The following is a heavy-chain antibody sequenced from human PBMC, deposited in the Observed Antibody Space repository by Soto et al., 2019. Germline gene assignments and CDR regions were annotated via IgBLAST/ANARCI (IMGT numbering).Heavy chain of an antibody. Sequence: QVQLQESRPGLVKPSEALSLTSTVSGDSISSYYWNWMRQPPGKGLEWIGYINYSGITTYNPSLKSRVSISVNTSKHQIAIKLSSVTAADPAVYYCARWGRSRELDAWGEGTTVTVS. CDR2: INYSGIT. V-gene: IGHV4-59*08. J-gene: IGHJ6*02. D-gene: IGHD3-10*01. CDR3: ARWGRSRELDA. CDR1: GDSISSYY.